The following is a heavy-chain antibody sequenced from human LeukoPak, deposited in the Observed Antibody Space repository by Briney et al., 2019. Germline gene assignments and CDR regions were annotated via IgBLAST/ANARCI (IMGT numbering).Heavy chain of an antibody. CDR1: GGSISSYY. J-gene: IGHJ6*03. CDR2: IYYSGST. D-gene: IGHD1-7*01. Sequence: NPSETLSLTCTVSGGSISSYYWSWIRQPPGKGLEWIGYIYYSGSTNYNPSLKSRVTISVDTSKNQFSLKLSSVTAADMAVYYCARHTWAGTAYFYYYMDVWGKGTTVTVSS. CDR3: ARHTWAGTAYFYYYMDV. V-gene: IGHV4-59*08.